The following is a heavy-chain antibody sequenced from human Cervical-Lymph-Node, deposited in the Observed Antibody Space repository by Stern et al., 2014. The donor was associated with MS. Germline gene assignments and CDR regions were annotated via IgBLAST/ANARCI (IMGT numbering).Heavy chain of an antibody. D-gene: IGHD1-1*01. V-gene: IGHV1-69*01. Sequence: QVQLVQSGAEMKKPGSSVTVSCKASGDTLSRFAISWVRQAPGQGLEWMGGIIPIFGTTHYAQKFQGRVTFTADQSTGRVYMDLRSLKSEDTAVYYCARDNDDNGMDVWGQGTPITVSS. CDR2: IIPIFGTT. CDR1: GDTLSRFA. J-gene: IGHJ6*02. CDR3: ARDNDDNGMDV.